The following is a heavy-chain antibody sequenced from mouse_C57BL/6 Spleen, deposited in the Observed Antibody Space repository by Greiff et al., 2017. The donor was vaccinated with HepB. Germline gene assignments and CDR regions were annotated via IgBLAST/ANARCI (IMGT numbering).Heavy chain of an antibody. V-gene: IGHV1-82*01. CDR3: AKYPLDY. J-gene: IGHJ2*01. CDR2: IYPGDGDT. Sequence: VQLQQSGPELVKPGASVKISCKASGYAFSSSWMNWVKQRPGKGLEWIGRIYPGDGDTNYKGKFKGKVTLTADKSSSTAYMQLSSLTSEDSAVYFCAKYPLDYWGQGTTLTVSS. CDR1: GYAFSSSW. D-gene: IGHD5-1*01.